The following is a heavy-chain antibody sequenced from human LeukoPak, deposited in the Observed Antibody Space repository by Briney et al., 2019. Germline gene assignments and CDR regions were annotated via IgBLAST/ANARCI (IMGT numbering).Heavy chain of an antibody. Sequence: PGGSLRLSCAASGFTFSTYGMHWVRQAPGKGLEWVAVIWYGGSNTYYADSVKGRFTISRDNSKNTLYLQMNSLRAEDTAVYYCAKGGGVYSSSPNWFDPWGQGTLVTVSS. CDR2: IWYGGSNT. V-gene: IGHV3-30*02. CDR3: AKGGGVYSSSPNWFDP. CDR1: GFTFSTYG. J-gene: IGHJ5*02. D-gene: IGHD6-6*01.